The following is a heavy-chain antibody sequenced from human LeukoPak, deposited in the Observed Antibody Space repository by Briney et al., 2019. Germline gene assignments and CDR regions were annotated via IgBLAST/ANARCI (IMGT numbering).Heavy chain of an antibody. J-gene: IGHJ4*02. CDR3: AKLGYGDYERTFDC. V-gene: IGHV3-23*01. Sequence: PGGSLRLSCSVSGFTFTSYAMSWVRQAPGKGLEWVSAIGAADGVALYADSVKGRFTISRDTSNNTLYLQMNSLRVEDTALYYCAKLGYGDYERTFDCWGQGTLVTVSS. CDR2: IGAADGVA. D-gene: IGHD4-17*01. CDR1: GFTFTSYA.